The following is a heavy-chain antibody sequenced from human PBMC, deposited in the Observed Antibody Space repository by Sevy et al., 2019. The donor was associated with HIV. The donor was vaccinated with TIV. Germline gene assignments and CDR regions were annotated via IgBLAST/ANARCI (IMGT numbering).Heavy chain of an antibody. V-gene: IGHV3-23*01. CDR3: AKSDYDFWSGQASGYYFDY. Sequence: GGSLRLSCAASGFTFNNYAMSWVRQAPGKGLEWVSTISGSGGNTYYAYSVRGRFTIYRDSSNNTLYLQMNSLRAEDTAMYYCAKSDYDFWSGQASGYYFDYWGQGTLVTVSS. D-gene: IGHD3-3*01. J-gene: IGHJ4*02. CDR2: ISGSGGNT. CDR1: GFTFNNYA.